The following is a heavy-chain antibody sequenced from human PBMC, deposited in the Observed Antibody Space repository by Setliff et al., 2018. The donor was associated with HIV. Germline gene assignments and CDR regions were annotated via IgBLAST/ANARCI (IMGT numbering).Heavy chain of an antibody. CDR1: GASISSHNYY. CDR3: TIPASSLAPN. CDR2: IRSSGDT. J-gene: IGHJ4*02. V-gene: IGHV4-39*01. Sequence: PSETLSLTCTVSGASISSHNYYWGWIRQPPGKGLEWIASIRSSGDTYYNPSLQSRVIISVDTSNNQISLKLTSVTAADTAVYYCTIPASSLAPNWGRGTQVTVS.